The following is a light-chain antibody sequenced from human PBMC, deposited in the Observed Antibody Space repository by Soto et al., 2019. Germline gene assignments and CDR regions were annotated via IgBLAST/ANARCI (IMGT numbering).Light chain of an antibody. V-gene: IGKV1-5*01. Sequence: DIRMTQSPSTLSAVVGDRVTITCRASESVSSSVAWYQQKPGKAPKLLIYGASTRATGIPDRFSGSGSGTDFTLTISRLDPEDFAVYYCRQYGRSLEFAVGGGTKVEIK. J-gene: IGKJ4*01. CDR2: GAS. CDR3: RQYGRSLEFA. CDR1: ESVSSS.